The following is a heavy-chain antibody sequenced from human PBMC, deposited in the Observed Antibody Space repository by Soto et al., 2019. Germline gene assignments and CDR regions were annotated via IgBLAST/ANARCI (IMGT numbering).Heavy chain of an antibody. CDR2: IRSKAYGGTT. CDR3: TSHVTTVTTYYYMDV. Sequence: PGGSLRLSCTASGFTFGDYAMSWFRQAPGKGLEWVGFIRSKAYGGTTEYAASVKGRFTISRDDSKSIAYLQMNSLKTEDTAVYYCTSHVTTVTTYYYMDVWGKGTTVTVSS. J-gene: IGHJ6*03. V-gene: IGHV3-49*03. D-gene: IGHD4-17*01. CDR1: GFTFGDYA.